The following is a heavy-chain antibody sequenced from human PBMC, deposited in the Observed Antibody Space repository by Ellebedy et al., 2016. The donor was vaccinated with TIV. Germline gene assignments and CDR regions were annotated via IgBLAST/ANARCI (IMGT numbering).Heavy chain of an antibody. V-gene: IGHV3-74*01. CDR2: ISRDGDYT. D-gene: IGHD2-15*01. J-gene: IGHJ4*02. Sequence: PGGSLRLSCAASGFTFSYYWMHWVRQAPGKGLVWVSRISRDGDYTNYADSVKGRFTISRDNAKKTLYLQMNGLRAEDTAVYYCTTDEGGSFESWGQGTLVTVSS. CDR1: GFTFSYYW. CDR3: TTDEGGSFES.